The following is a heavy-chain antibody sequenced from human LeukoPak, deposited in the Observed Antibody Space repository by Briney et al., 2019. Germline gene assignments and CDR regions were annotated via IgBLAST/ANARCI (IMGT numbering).Heavy chain of an antibody. CDR2: IYYSGST. V-gene: IGHV4-59*01. Sequence: SETLSLTCTVSGASISSYYWSWIRQPPGKVLEWIGYIYYSGSTNYNPSLKSRVTISVDTSKNQFSLTMSSETAADTAVYYCARESVTYGSGSHKYYYYYMDVWGKGTTVTISS. J-gene: IGHJ6*03. CDR1: GASISSYY. CDR3: ARESVTYGSGSHKYYYYYMDV. D-gene: IGHD3-10*01.